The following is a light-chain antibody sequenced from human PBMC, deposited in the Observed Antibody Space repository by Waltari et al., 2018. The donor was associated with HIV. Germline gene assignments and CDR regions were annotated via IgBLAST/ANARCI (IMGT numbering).Light chain of an antibody. Sequence: QSALPQPASVSGSPGQSIAISCTVTSGDIGTYKYVSWYQQHTGKVPKLIIYDVNVRPSGVSDRFSGSKSGNTATLTISGLHSDDEADYYCCSYTVNSTGVFGAGTKITV. CDR1: SGDIGTYKY. CDR2: DVN. J-gene: IGLJ1*01. CDR3: CSYTVNSTGV. V-gene: IGLV2-14*03.